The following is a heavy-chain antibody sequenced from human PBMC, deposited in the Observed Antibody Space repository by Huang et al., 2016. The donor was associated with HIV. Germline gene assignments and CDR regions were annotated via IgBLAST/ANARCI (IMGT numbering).Heavy chain of an antibody. J-gene: IGHJ4*02. D-gene: IGHD3-22*01. CDR1: ADNVSGNSVT. CDR2: TYYMSKWYN. Sequence: QLQQSGPGLLKPSQTLSLTCAISADNVSGNSVTWNWIRQSPSRGREWLGRTYYMSKWYNDYAESVKSRMTIDADTSKNQFSLQLKSVVPEDTAVYFCARGHDFYYDRRGYSFDYWGQGSLVTVSS. V-gene: IGHV6-1*01. CDR3: ARGHDFYYDRRGYSFDY.